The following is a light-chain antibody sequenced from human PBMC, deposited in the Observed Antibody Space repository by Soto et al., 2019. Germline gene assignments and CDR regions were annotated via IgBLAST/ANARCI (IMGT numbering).Light chain of an antibody. CDR2: KAS. CDR1: QSISSW. V-gene: IGKV1-5*03. J-gene: IGKJ4*01. Sequence: DIQMTQSPSTLSASVGDRVTITCRASQSISSWLAWYQQTPGKAPKLLIYKASSLERGVPSRFSGSGSGTEFTFTISSLQPDDFATYYCQQYNSYPLTFGGGTKVEIK. CDR3: QQYNSYPLT.